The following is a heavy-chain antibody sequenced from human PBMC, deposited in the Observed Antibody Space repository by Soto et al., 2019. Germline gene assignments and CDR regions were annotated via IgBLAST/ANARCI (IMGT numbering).Heavy chain of an antibody. D-gene: IGHD6-19*01. J-gene: IGHJ6*02. CDR3: ARVGSGWSHYYYYYGMDV. CDR1: GYTFTSYD. Sequence: VSVKVSCKASGYTFTSYDINWVRQATGQGLEWMGWMNPNSGNTGYAQKFQGRVTMTRNTSISTAYMELSSLRSEDTAVYYCARVGSGWSHYYYYYGMDVWGQGTTVTVYS. V-gene: IGHV1-8*01. CDR2: MNPNSGNT.